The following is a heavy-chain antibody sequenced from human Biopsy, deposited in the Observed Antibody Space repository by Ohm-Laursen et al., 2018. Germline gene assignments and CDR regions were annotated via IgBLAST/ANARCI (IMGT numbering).Heavy chain of an antibody. CDR2: INQAGTT. Sequence: PSQTLSLTCAVFGKTFSDYQWSRIRQPPGKGLEWIGQINQAGTTNYNPSLKSRVSISADASKYEFSLRLNSVTAADTAVYYCARGMRTTGWPYFDYWGQGILVTVSS. CDR1: GKTFSDYQ. V-gene: IGHV4-34*01. J-gene: IGHJ4*02. CDR3: ARGMRTTGWPYFDY. D-gene: IGHD2/OR15-2a*01.